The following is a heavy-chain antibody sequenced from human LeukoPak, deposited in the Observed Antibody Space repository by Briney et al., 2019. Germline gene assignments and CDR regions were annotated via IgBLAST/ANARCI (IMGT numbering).Heavy chain of an antibody. CDR3: SRRHLLQVMEWNR. CDR2: IRSKAYGGTT. D-gene: IGHD3-3*01. Sequence: GGSLRLSCTPSGFTFCEYAVTWVREAPGKGLGGWGCIRSKAYGGTTDSAASVRGRFTISRDDSKSSAYLHMHSLQTGDTPVYYCSRRHLLQVMEWNRRGQGTLVTVSS. V-gene: IGHV3-49*04. CDR1: GFTFCEYA. J-gene: IGHJ4*02.